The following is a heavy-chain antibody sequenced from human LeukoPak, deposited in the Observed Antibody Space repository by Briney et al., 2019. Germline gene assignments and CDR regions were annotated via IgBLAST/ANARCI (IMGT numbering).Heavy chain of an antibody. CDR1: GGSISSYY. J-gene: IGHJ4*02. CDR3: ARSDIGSGTAFDY. Sequence: PSETLSLTCTVSGGSISSYYWSWIRQPPGKGLEWIGYIYYSGSTNYNPSLKSRVTISVDTSKNQFSLKLSSVTAADTAVYYCARSDIGSGTAFDYWGQGTLVTVSS. V-gene: IGHV4-59*01. D-gene: IGHD3-10*01. CDR2: IYYSGST.